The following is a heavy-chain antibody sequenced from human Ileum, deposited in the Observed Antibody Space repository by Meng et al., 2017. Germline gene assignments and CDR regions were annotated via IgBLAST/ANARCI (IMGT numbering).Heavy chain of an antibody. D-gene: IGHD6-6*01. CDR1: GFTFSSFG. CDR3: AKVPVGAARPTVGGAHFDY. J-gene: IGHJ4*02. V-gene: IGHV3-30*18. Sequence: GGSLRLSCVASGFTFSSFGMHLVRQAPGKGLEWVAVISFDGLNIYYADSVKGRFTISRDNSKNTLFLQMDSLRTDDTAVYYCAKVPVGAARPTVGGAHFDYWGQGTLVTVSS. CDR2: ISFDGLNI.